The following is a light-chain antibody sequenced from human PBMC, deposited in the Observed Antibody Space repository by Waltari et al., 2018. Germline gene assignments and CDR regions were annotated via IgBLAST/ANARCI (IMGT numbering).Light chain of an antibody. Sequence: SSELTQDPAVSVALGQTVKITCQGDRLRGYSAAWHQQKAGQAPVLVIYGQGKRPSGIPSRFSGSTSGNTASLTITGAQAEDEADYYCSSRESRGHHVVFGGGTKLTVL. CDR2: GQG. CDR1: RLRGYS. J-gene: IGLJ2*01. V-gene: IGLV3-19*01. CDR3: SSRESRGHHVV.